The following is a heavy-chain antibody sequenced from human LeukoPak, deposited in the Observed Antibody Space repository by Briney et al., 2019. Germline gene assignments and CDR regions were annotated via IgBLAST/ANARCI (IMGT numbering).Heavy chain of an antibody. J-gene: IGHJ4*02. D-gene: IGHD3-10*01. CDR3: ARLVWFGESHIDY. CDR2: IYTSGST. Sequence: SETLSLTCTVSGGSISSGSYYWSWIRQPAGKGLEWIGRIYTSGSTNYNPSLKSRVTISVDTSKNQFSLKLSSVTAADTAVYYCARLVWFGESHIDYWGQGTLVTVSS. CDR1: GGSISSGSYY. V-gene: IGHV4-61*02.